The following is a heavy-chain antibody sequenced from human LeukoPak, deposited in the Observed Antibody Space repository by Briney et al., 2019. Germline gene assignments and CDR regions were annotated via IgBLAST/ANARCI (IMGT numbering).Heavy chain of an antibody. D-gene: IGHD3-10*01. J-gene: IGHJ4*02. CDR1: GYSFTSYTSYY. CDR2: INPSGGTT. CDR3: ARGLHPRAGGHIT. V-gene: IGHV1-46*01. Sequence: ASVKVSCRASGYSFTSYTSYYIHWVRQAPGQGLEWMGIINPSGGTTTYAQKFQGRVTMTRDTSTNTVYMGLSSLRSEVTAVYYCARGLHPRAGGHITWGQGTLVTVSS.